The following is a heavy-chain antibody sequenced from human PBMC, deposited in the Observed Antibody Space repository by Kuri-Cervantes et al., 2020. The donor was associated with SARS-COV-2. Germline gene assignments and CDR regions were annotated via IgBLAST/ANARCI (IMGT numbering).Heavy chain of an antibody. CDR2: ISRSGSYT. J-gene: IGHJ5*02. V-gene: IGHV3-11*04. CDR1: GFTVSDYY. CDR3: ARGGRGVVVPAAKTNWFDP. D-gene: IGHD2-2*01. Sequence: GESLKISCAASGFTVSDYYMNWIRQAPGKGLEWVSYISRSGSYTYYADSVRGRFTVSRDNAKNTLYLQMNSLRAEDTAVYYCARGGRGVVVPAAKTNWFDPWGQGTLVTVSS.